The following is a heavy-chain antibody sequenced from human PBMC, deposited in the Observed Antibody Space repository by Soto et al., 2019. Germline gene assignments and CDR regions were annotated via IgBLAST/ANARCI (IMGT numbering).Heavy chain of an antibody. CDR3: ATPYYDFWSGLPSSMDV. Sequence: PGESLKISCKGSGYSFTSYWIGWVRQMPGKGLEWMGIIYPGDSDTRYSPSFQGQVTISADKSISTAYLQWSSLKASDTAMYYCATPYYDFWSGLPSSMDVWGQGTTVTVSS. J-gene: IGHJ6*02. CDR2: IYPGDSDT. D-gene: IGHD3-3*01. V-gene: IGHV5-51*01. CDR1: GYSFTSYW.